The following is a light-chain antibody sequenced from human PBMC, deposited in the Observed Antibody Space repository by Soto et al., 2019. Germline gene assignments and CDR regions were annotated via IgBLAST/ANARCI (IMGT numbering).Light chain of an antibody. CDR1: QTISTY. V-gene: IGKV1-39*01. CDR2: AAS. CDR3: QQSYSSPIT. J-gene: IGKJ5*01. Sequence: DIQMTQSPSSLSASVGDRASITCRASQTISTYLNWYQQKPGKAPKVLIYAASILQGGVLSRFSGSGSGTDFTLTISSLQPEDFATYYCQQSYSSPITFGQGTRLEIK.